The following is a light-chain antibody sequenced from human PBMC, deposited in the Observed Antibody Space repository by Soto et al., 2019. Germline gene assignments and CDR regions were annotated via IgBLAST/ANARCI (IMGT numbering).Light chain of an antibody. Sequence: EIVMTQSPVTLSLSPGETATLSCRASQSVSSNYVAWFHQKPGQAPRLLIYGVSNRATGIPDRFSAGGSGTDFTLTISRLEPEDFAVYFCQQYDGSPRTFGQGTKVDIK. V-gene: IGKV3-20*01. CDR3: QQYDGSPRT. CDR2: GVS. CDR1: QSVSSNY. J-gene: IGKJ1*01.